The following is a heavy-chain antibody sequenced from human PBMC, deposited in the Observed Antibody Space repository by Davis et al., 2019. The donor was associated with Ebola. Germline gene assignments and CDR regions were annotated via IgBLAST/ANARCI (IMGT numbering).Heavy chain of an antibody. CDR1: GFSLSNARMG. CDR2: IFSNDEK. CDR3: ARIPKYSSSYYYGMDV. Sequence: SGPTLVKPTETLTLTCTVSGFSLSNARMGVSWIRQPPGKALEWLAHIFSNDEKSYSTSLKSRLTISKDTSKSQVVLTMTNMDPVDTATYYCARIPKYSSSYYYGMDVWGQGTTVTVSS. V-gene: IGHV2-26*01. D-gene: IGHD2/OR15-2a*01. J-gene: IGHJ6*02.